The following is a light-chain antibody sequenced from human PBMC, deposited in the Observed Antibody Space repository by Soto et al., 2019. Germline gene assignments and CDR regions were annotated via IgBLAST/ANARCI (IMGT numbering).Light chain of an antibody. CDR3: QQYMTSRT. V-gene: IGKV3D-15*01. J-gene: IGKJ1*01. Sequence: EIVMTQSPSTLSVSPGEGATLSCRASQSVSSKLAWYQQKPGQAPRLLIYGTSGRATGIPDRFSGSASGTDFTLTISGLEPEDFAVYYCQQYMTSRTFGQGTRWIS. CDR1: QSVSSK. CDR2: GTS.